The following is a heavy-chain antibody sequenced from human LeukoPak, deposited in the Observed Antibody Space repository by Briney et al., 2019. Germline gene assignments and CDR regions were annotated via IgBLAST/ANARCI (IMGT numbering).Heavy chain of an antibody. CDR1: GGSFSGYF. J-gene: IGHJ4*02. CDR3: ARTVAIAVASFDY. Sequence: PSETLSLTCAVYGGSFSGYFWSWIRQPPGKGLEWIGEINHGGNTNYNPSLKSRVTISVDTSKNQFSLKLGSVTAADTAVYYCARTVAIAVASFDYWGQGTLVTVSS. V-gene: IGHV4-34*01. CDR2: INHGGNT. D-gene: IGHD6-19*01.